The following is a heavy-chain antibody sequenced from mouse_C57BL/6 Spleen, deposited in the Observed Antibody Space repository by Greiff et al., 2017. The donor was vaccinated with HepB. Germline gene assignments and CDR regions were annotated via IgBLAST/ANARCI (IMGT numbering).Heavy chain of an antibody. CDR1: GYTFTSYW. D-gene: IGHD2-10*02. CDR2: IHPNSGST. Sequence: QVHVKQPGAELVKPGASVKLSCKASGYTFTSYWMHWVKQRPGQGLEWIGMIHPNSGSTNYNEKFKSKATLTVDKSSSTAYMQLSSLTSEDSAVYYCARLGYGNYLYYFDYWGQGTTLTVSS. CDR3: ARLGYGNYLYYFDY. J-gene: IGHJ2*01. V-gene: IGHV1-64*01.